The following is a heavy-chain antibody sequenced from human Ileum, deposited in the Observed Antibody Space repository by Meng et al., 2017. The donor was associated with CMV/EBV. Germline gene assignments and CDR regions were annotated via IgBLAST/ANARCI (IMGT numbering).Heavy chain of an antibody. CDR2: VKSKTSGGRV. Sequence: FTFSPAWLSRVRQGPGKGLEWGGRVKSKTSGGRVDYGEYVKGRFIISRDDSEGTVNLKMNSLQREETAVYYCDIDVSTEGFGEIDYWGQGTLVTVSS. D-gene: IGHD3-10*01. CDR3: DIDVSTEGFGEIDY. CDR1: FTFSPAW. J-gene: IGHJ4*02. V-gene: IGHV3-15*01.